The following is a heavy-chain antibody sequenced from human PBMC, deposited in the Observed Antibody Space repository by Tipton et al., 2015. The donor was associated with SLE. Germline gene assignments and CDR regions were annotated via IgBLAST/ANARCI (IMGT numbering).Heavy chain of an antibody. D-gene: IGHD5-18*01. CDR3: ARSWIQLQGVDP. V-gene: IGHV4-59*01. J-gene: IGHJ5*02. CDR2: IYYSGST. CDR1: GESSTEYH. Sequence: TLSLTCAVHGESSTEYHWSWIRQPPGKGLEWIGYIYYSGSTNYNPSLKSRVTISVDTSKNQFSLKLSSVTAADTAVYYCARSWIQLQGVDPWGQGSLVTVSS.